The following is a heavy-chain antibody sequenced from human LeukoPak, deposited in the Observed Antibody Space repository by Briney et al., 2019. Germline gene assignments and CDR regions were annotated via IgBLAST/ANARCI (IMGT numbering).Heavy chain of an antibody. CDR3: ARLYYYYYMDV. CDR2: IYYSGST. CDR1: GGSISSKTYY. V-gene: IGHV4-39*01. Sequence: ASETLSFTCTVPGGSISSKTYYWGWIRQPPGKGLEWIGSIYYSGSTYYNPSLKSRVTISVDTSKNQFSLKLSSVTAADTAVYYCARLYYYYYMDVWGKGTTVTVSS. J-gene: IGHJ6*03.